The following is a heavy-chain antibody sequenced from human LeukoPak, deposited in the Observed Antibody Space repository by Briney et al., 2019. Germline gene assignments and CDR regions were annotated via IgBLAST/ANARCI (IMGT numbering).Heavy chain of an antibody. D-gene: IGHD3-22*01. CDR1: GFTFSNYK. CDR3: ARDGPAYYDSSGYSDY. V-gene: IGHV3-48*03. CDR2: ISTSGNTI. J-gene: IGHJ4*02. Sequence: GGPLRLSCAASGFTFSNYKMNWVRQAPGKGLEWVSYISTSGNTIYYADSVKGRFTISRDNAKNSLYLQMNSLSAEDTAIYYCARDGPAYYDSSGYSDYWGQGTLVTVSS.